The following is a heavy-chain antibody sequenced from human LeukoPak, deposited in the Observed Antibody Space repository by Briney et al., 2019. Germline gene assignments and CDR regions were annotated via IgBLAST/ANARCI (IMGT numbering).Heavy chain of an antibody. CDR3: ARHSGSIGYPAMVPSFGY. CDR1: GGSISSYY. J-gene: IGHJ4*02. V-gene: IGHV4-59*08. CDR2: IYYSGST. D-gene: IGHD5-18*01. Sequence: SETLSLTCTVSGGSISSYYWSWIRQPPGKGLEWIGYIYYSGSTNYNPSLKSRVTISVDTSKNQFSLKLSSVTAADTAVYYCARHSGSIGYPAMVPSFGYWGQGTLVTVSS.